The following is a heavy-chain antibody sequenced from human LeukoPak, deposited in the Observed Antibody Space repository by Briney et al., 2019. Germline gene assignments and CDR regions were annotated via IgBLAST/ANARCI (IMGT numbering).Heavy chain of an antibody. Sequence: GGSLRLSCAASGFTFDDYAMHWVRQAPGKGLEWVSGISWNSGSIGYADSVKGRFTISRDNAKNSLYLQMNSLRAEDTALYYCVRGYSYGYRFDYWGQGTLVTVSS. V-gene: IGHV3-9*01. CDR2: ISWNSGSI. CDR1: GFTFDDYA. CDR3: VRGYSYGYRFDY. D-gene: IGHD5-18*01. J-gene: IGHJ4*02.